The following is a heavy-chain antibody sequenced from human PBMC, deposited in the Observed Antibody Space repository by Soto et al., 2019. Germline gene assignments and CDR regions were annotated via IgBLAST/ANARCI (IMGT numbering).Heavy chain of an antibody. V-gene: IGHV4-34*01. J-gene: IGHJ6*02. CDR3: AREGVSSSWYNYYAMDV. CDR1: GGSGGSFSGYY. Sequence: SETLSLTCAVYGGSGGSFSGYYWSWIRQPPGKGLEWIGEINHSGSTNYNPSLKSRVTISVDTSKNQFSLKLSSVTAADTAVYYCAREGVSSSWYNYYAMDVWGQGTTVTVSS. D-gene: IGHD6-13*01. CDR2: INHSGST.